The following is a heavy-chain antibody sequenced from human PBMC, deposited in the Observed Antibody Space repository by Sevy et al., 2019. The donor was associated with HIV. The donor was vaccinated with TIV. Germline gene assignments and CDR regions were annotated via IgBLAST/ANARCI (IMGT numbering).Heavy chain of an antibody. CDR3: ARNRVTIFGGLSNGGFDV. V-gene: IGHV3-7*01. J-gene: IGHJ6*02. Sequence: GGSLRLSCAASGFTSGNYWMNWVRQAPGKGLEWVANIKKDGSGKYYVDSVKGRFSISRDNAKNSLVLQMNSLRAKDTAVYYCARNRVTIFGGLSNGGFDVWGHGTTVTVSS. CDR1: GFTSGNYW. D-gene: IGHD3-3*01. CDR2: IKKDGSGK.